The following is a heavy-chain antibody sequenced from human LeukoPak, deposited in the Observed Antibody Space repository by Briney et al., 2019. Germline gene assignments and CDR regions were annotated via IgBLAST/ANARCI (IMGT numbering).Heavy chain of an antibody. Sequence: ASVKVSCKASGYPFIGNYIHWVRQAPGQGLEWMGWINPNSGGTQYSQKFQGRVTLTRDTSITTGYMELSGLTSDDTAVYYCARDQSPYCSTTSCQDAFDIWGQGTMVTVSS. J-gene: IGHJ3*02. CDR3: ARDQSPYCSTTSCQDAFDI. D-gene: IGHD2-2*01. V-gene: IGHV1-2*02. CDR2: INPNSGGT. CDR1: GYPFIGNY.